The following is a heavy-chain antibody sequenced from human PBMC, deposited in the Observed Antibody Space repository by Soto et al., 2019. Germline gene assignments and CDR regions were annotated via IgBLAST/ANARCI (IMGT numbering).Heavy chain of an antibody. CDR2: IYHSGST. V-gene: IGHV4-30-2*01. CDR1: GGSISSGGYS. CDR3: ARADGHYFDY. J-gene: IGHJ4*02. Sequence: SETLSLTCAVSGGSISSGGYSWSWIRQPPGKGLEWIGYIYHSGSTYYNPSLKSRVTLSVDRSKNQFSLKLSSVTAADTAVYYCARADGHYFDYWGQGTLVTVSS.